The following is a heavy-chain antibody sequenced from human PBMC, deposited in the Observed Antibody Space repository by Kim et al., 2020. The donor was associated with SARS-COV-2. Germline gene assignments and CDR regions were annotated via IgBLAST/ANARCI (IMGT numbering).Heavy chain of an antibody. V-gene: IGHV3-21*01. D-gene: IGHD6-13*01. CDR1: GFTFSSYS. J-gene: IGHJ5*02. Sequence: GGSLRLSCAASGFTFSSYSMNWVRQAPGKGLEWVSSISSSSSYIYYADSVKGRFTISRDNAKNSLYLQMNSLRAEDTAVYYCARDGVIAAAQYWFDPWGQGTLVTVSS. CDR3: ARDGVIAAAQYWFDP. CDR2: ISSSSSYI.